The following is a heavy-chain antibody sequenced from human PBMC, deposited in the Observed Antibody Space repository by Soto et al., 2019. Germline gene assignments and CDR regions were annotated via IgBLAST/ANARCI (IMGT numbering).Heavy chain of an antibody. V-gene: IGHV3-33*01. D-gene: IGHD2-21*01. J-gene: IGHJ3*01. Sequence: GGSLRLSCSASGFSFSDYGMHWVRQAPGKGLEWVAVIRYDGSDEYYADSVKGRFTIFRDDSKDMLYLQMNSLRVEDTAVYYCAREKSVVALDYWGQGTMVSVSS. CDR1: GFSFSDYG. CDR2: IRYDGSDE. CDR3: AREKSVVALDY.